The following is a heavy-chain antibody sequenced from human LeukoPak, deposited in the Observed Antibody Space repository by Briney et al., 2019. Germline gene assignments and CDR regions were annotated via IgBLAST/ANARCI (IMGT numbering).Heavy chain of an antibody. Sequence: GGSLRLSCAASGFTFSIYGMHWVRQAPGKGLEWVAFIRYDGSNKYYADSVKGRFTISRDNSKNTLYLKMNSVRAEDTAVYYCAKGDIVVVPAARWAHAFDIWGQGTMVTVSS. CDR1: GFTFSIYG. J-gene: IGHJ3*02. CDR2: IRYDGSNK. V-gene: IGHV3-30*02. D-gene: IGHD2-2*01. CDR3: AKGDIVVVPAARWAHAFDI.